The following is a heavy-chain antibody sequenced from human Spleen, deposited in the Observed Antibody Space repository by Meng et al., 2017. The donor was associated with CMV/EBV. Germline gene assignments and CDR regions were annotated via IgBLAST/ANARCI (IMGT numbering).Heavy chain of an antibody. V-gene: IGHV1-2*02. CDR1: FTGYY. D-gene: IGHD3-3*01. Sequence: FTGYYMHWVRQAPGQGLEWMGWINPNSGGTNYAQKFQGRVTMTRDTSISTAYMELSRLRSDDTAVYYCARGSADTREVWSAYYTLDYWGQGTLVTVSS. CDR3: ARGSADTREVWSAYYTLDY. CDR2: INPNSGGT. J-gene: IGHJ4*02.